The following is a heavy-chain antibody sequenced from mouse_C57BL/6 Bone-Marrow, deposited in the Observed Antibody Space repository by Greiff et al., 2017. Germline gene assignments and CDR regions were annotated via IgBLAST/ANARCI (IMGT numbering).Heavy chain of an antibody. V-gene: IGHV1-54*01. CDR2: INPGSGGT. CDR3: ARSKNWDSCFAD. D-gene: IGHD4-1*01. J-gene: IGHJ3*01. CDR1: GYSFTNYL. Sequence: VQLQQSGAELVRPGTSVKVSCKASGYSFTNYLIEWVKQRPGQGLEWIGVINPGSGGTNSNEKFKGKATLTADKSSSTAYMQLSSLTSEDSAVYLCARSKNWDSCFADWGQGTRVTVSA.